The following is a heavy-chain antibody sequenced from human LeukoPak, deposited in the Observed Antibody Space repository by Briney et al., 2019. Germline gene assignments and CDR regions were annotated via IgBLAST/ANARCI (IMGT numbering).Heavy chain of an antibody. Sequence: SETLSLTCAVYGGSFRGYYWRWIRQPPGKGLEWIGEINHSGSTNYNPPLKSRVTISVDTSKNQFSLKLSSVTAADTAVYYCARRRPGTTRIDPWGQGTLVTVSS. CDR1: GGSFRGYY. CDR2: INHSGST. V-gene: IGHV4-34*01. J-gene: IGHJ5*02. D-gene: IGHD1-7*01. CDR3: ARRRPGTTRIDP.